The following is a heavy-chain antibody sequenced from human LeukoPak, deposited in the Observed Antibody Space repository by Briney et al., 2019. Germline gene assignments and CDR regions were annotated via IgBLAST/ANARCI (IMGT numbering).Heavy chain of an antibody. Sequence: SETLSLTCAVYGGSFSGYYWSWIRQSPGKGLEWIGEINHSGSTKYNPSLKNRVTISVDTSKNQFSLKLSSVTAADTAVYYCAYIDWQVGYGDYEHWFDPWGQGTLVTVSS. CDR1: GGSFSGYY. V-gene: IGHV4-34*01. J-gene: IGHJ5*02. CDR3: AYIDWQVGYGDYEHWFDP. D-gene: IGHD4-17*01. CDR2: INHSGST.